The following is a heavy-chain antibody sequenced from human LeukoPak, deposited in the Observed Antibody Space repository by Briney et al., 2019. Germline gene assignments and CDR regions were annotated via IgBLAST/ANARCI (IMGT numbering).Heavy chain of an antibody. Sequence: SCKASGGTFSSYTIHWVRQAPGKGLEWVATISFDGKNKFYSDSVKGRFTISRDNSQNTLFLQMTSLKPEDTAVYFCARDSRLKWTQYLFDFWGQGTLVTVSS. D-gene: IGHD3/OR15-3a*01. CDR1: GGTFSSYT. CDR3: ARDSRLKWTQYLFDF. CDR2: ISFDGKNK. V-gene: IGHV3-30*04. J-gene: IGHJ4*02.